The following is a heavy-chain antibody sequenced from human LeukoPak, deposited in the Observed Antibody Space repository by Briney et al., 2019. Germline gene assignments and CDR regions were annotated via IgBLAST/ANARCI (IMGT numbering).Heavy chain of an antibody. CDR2: TSSDLNVK. V-gene: IGHV3-30-3*01. Sequence: PGGSLRLSCAASGLTFRNYVIHWVRQAPGKGLEWVAVTSSDLNVKLYADSVKGRFTISRDNSRSTLYLQMNSLRPEDTAIYYCAREGYYGSGSPPSLYFDHWGQGTLVTVSS. D-gene: IGHD3-10*01. CDR1: GLTFRNYV. J-gene: IGHJ4*02. CDR3: AREGYYGSGSPPSLYFDH.